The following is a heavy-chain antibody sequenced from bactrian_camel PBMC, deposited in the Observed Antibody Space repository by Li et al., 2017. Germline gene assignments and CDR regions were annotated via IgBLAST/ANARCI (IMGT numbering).Heavy chain of an antibody. D-gene: IGHD1*01. J-gene: IGHJ6*01. Sequence: HVQLVESGGGSVQAGGSLRLSCAASGFIIRPYCMAWFRQAQGKEREGVASIDSGGRTTYVDSVKGRFNLSKDDAKNTLYLQMNSLKPEDTAMYYCAADLTPGSRYRCPGAVNTPTVFGIWGQGTQVTVS. V-gene: IGHV3S1*01. CDR2: IDSGGRT. CDR1: GFIIRPYC. CDR3: AADLTPGSRYRCPGAVNTPTVFGI.